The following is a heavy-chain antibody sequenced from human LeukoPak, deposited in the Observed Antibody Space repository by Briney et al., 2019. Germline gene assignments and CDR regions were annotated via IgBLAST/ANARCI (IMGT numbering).Heavy chain of an antibody. CDR2: IRSKAYGGTT. Sequence: GGSLRLSCTASGFTFGDYAMSWFRQAPGKGLEWVGFIRSKAYGGTTEYAASVKGRFTISRDDSKSIAYLQMNSLKTEDTAVYYCATSKSTFDNWFDPWGQGTLVTVSS. CDR3: ATSKSTFDNWFDP. CDR1: GFTFGDYA. J-gene: IGHJ5*02. D-gene: IGHD3-16*01. V-gene: IGHV3-49*03.